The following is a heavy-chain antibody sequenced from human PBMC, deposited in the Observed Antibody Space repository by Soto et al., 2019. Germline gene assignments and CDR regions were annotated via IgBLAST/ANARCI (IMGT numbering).Heavy chain of an antibody. CDR2: FDPEDDET. Sequence: ASVKVSCKVSGHTLTELSMHWVRQAPGKGLEWMGGFDPEDDETIYAQNLQGRVTLTEDTSTNTAYMDLSSLRSEDTAVYYCATDRAEVGHLLYGFDFWGQGTLVTVST. V-gene: IGHV1-24*01. CDR3: ATDRAEVGHLLYGFDF. D-gene: IGHD3-9*01. CDR1: GHTLTELS. J-gene: IGHJ4*02.